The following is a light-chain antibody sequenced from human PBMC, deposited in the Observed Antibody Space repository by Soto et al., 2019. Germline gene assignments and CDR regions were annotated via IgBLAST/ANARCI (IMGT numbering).Light chain of an antibody. CDR3: QSYDSSLIVSKV. V-gene: IGLV1-40*01. CDR2: ANS. CDR1: SSNLGAGYD. Sequence: QSVLTQPPSVSGAPAQRVTMSCSGSSSNLGAGYDIQWYRQFPGTAPKLLIYANSVRPSGVPDRFSGSKSGTSASLATTGLQAEDEADYYCQSYDSSLIVSKVFGTGTKVTVL. J-gene: IGLJ1*01.